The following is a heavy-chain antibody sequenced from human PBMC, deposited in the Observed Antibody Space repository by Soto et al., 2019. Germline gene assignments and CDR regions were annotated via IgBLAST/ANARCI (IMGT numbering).Heavy chain of an antibody. D-gene: IGHD3-3*01. CDR1: GFTFSSYA. CDR3: AKGAFYDFWSGYYYYFDY. CDR2: ISGSGGNT. V-gene: IGHV3-23*01. Sequence: GGSLRLSCAASGFTFSSYALSWVRQAPGKGLEWVSIISGSGGNTYYADSVKGRFTISRDTSKNTLYLQMNSLRAEDTAVYYCAKGAFYDFWSGYYYYFDYWGQGTLVTVSS. J-gene: IGHJ4*02.